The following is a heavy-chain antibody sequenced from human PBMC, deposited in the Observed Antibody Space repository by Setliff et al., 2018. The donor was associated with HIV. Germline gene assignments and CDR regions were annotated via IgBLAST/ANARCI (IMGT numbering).Heavy chain of an antibody. J-gene: IGHJ6*03. Sequence: ASVKVSCKASGYAFTGYYMHWVRQAPGQGLEWMGRINPNSGGTNYAQKLQGRVTMTTDTSTSTAYMELRSLRSDDTAVYYCARDPAFRRYYDILTGLYYYYYYMDVWGKGTTVTVSS. CDR3: ARDPAFRRYYDILTGLYYYYYYMDV. D-gene: IGHD3-9*01. CDR2: INPNSGGT. CDR1: GYAFTGYY. V-gene: IGHV1-2*06.